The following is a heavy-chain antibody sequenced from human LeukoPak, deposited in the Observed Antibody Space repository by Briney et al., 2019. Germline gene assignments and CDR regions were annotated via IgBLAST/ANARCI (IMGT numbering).Heavy chain of an antibody. J-gene: IGHJ4*02. CDR2: INPNSGGT. V-gene: IGHV1-2*02. CDR3: ARAAVAGMFHFDY. D-gene: IGHD6-19*01. CDR1: GYTFTGYY. Sequence: ASVKVSCEASGYTFTGYYMHWVRQAPGQGLEWRGWINPNSGGTNYAQKFQGRVTMTRDTSISTAYMELSRLRSDDTAVYYCARAAVAGMFHFDYWGQGTLVTVSS.